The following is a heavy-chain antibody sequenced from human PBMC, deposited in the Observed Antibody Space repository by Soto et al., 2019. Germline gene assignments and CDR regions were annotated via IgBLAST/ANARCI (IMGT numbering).Heavy chain of an antibody. J-gene: IGHJ6*03. CDR2: IIPVFGTA. Sequence: QVQLVQSGAEVKKPGSSVKVSCKASGGSLSNYGISWVRQAPGQGLEWMGGIIPVFGTANYAQKFQGRVTITADEPTNILSMAVTSLRSEDTAVYYGARGDATKMVVTTSSAMDVWGKGPTVTVPS. D-gene: IGHD2-21*02. V-gene: IGHV1-69*12. CDR3: ARGDATKMVVTTSSAMDV. CDR1: GGSLSNYG.